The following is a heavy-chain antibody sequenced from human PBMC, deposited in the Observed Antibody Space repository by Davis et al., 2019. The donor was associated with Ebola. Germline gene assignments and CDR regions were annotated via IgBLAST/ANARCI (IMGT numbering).Heavy chain of an antibody. V-gene: IGHV6-1*01. CDR2: TYYRSKWFV. D-gene: IGHD3-22*01. CDR3: ARDPPYDQGYDY. Sequence: SQTLSLTCAISGDSVSSTRAAWNWIRQSPSRGLEWLGRTYYRSKWFVDYAVSVKSRMTINSDTSKNQFSLQLSSVTPEDTAVYYCARDPPYDQGYDYWGQGILVTVSS. CDR1: GDSVSSTRAA. J-gene: IGHJ4*02.